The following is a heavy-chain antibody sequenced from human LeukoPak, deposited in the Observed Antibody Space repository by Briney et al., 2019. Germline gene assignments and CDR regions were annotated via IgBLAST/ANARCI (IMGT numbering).Heavy chain of an antibody. J-gene: IGHJ4*02. CDR2: ISWNSGSV. CDR3: AKDLTYSGYDYGD. D-gene: IGHD5-12*01. CDR1: GFTFDDYA. Sequence: GGSLRLSCAASGFTFDDYAMHWVRQAPGEGLEWVSGISWNSGSVGYADSVKGRFTISRDNAKNSLYLQMNSLRAEDTALYYCAKDLTYSGYDYGDWGQGTLVTVSS. V-gene: IGHV3-9*01.